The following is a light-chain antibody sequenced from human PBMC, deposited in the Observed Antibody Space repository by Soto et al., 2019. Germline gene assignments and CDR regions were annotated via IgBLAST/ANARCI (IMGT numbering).Light chain of an antibody. CDR2: GAS. Sequence: TQSPSTLSASVGDTATITCRASQSINKWLAWYQQKPGQAPRLLIYGASSRATGIPDRFSGSGSGTDFTLTISRLEPEDFAVYYCQQYGSSGTFGQGTKVDIK. CDR1: QSINKW. V-gene: IGKV3-20*01. J-gene: IGKJ1*01. CDR3: QQYGSSGT.